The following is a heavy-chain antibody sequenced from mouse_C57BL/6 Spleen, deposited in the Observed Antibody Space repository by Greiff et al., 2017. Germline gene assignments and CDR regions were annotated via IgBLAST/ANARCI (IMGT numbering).Heavy chain of an antibody. CDR2: ISYDGSN. CDR1: GYSITSGYY. CDR3: ARDGDGYYSAWFAY. V-gene: IGHV3-6*01. D-gene: IGHD2-3*01. J-gene: IGHJ3*01. Sequence: ESGPGFVKPSQSLSLTCSVTGYSITSGYYWNWVRQFPGNKLEWMGYISYDGSNKYNPSLKNRISITRDTSKNQFFLKLNSVTTEDTATYYCARDGDGYYSAWFAYWGQGTLVTVSA.